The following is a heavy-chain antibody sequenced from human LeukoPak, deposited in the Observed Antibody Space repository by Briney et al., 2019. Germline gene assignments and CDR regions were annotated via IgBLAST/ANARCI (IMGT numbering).Heavy chain of an antibody. CDR3: ARAVGYDVSTETAMDGLDY. Sequence: GGSLRLSCAASGFIFRRNGMHWVRQVPGKGLEWVALIWYDGSKTYYADSVKGRFTISRDNSRNTLFLQMNSLRAEDTAVYYCARAVGYDVSTETAMDGLDYWGQGTLVTVSS. V-gene: IGHV3-33*01. CDR1: GFIFRRNG. CDR2: IWYDGSKT. D-gene: IGHD5-18*01. J-gene: IGHJ4*02.